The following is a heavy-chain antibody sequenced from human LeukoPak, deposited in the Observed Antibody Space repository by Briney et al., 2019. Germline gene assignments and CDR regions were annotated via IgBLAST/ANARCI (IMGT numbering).Heavy chain of an antibody. CDR2: IIPIFGTA. J-gene: IGHJ4*02. CDR1: GGTFSSYA. V-gene: IGHV1-69*05. CDR3: ARIGGLDYGDLSYFDY. Sequence: GSSVKVSCKASGGTFSSYAISWVRQAPGQGLEWMGGIIPIFGTANYAQKFQGRVTMTTDTSTSTAYMELRSLRSDDTAVYYCARIGGLDYGDLSYFDYWGQGTLVTVSS. D-gene: IGHD4-17*01.